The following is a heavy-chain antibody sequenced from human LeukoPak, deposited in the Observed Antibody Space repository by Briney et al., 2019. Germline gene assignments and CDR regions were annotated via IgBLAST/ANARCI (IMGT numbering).Heavy chain of an antibody. CDR3: ARDPSTRRRGVRFLEWTLDY. CDR2: ISSSSSYI. CDR1: GFTLSSYS. Sequence: PGGSLRLSCAASGFTLSSYSMNWVRQAPGKGLEWVSSISSSSSYIYYADSVKGRFTISRDNAKNTLYLQMNSLRAEDTAVYYCARDPSTRRRGVRFLEWTLDYWGQGTLVTVSS. J-gene: IGHJ4*02. D-gene: IGHD3-3*01. V-gene: IGHV3-21*01.